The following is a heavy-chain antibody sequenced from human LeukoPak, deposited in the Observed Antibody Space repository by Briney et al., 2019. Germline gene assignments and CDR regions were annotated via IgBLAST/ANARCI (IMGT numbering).Heavy chain of an antibody. CDR3: ARSRYSSSWYPPPYNWFDP. J-gene: IGHJ5*02. Sequence: SETLSLTCTVSGGSISSYYWSWIRQPAGKGLEWIGRIYTSGSTNYNPSLKSRVTMSVDTSKDQFSLKLSSATAADTAVYYCARSRYSSSWYPPPYNWFDPWGQGTLVTVS. D-gene: IGHD6-13*01. V-gene: IGHV4-4*07. CDR2: IYTSGST. CDR1: GGSISSYY.